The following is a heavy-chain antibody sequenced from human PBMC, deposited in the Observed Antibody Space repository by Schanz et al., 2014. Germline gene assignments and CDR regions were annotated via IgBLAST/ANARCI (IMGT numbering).Heavy chain of an antibody. CDR1: GFTFSSYA. CDR2: VPFDGSQK. CDR3: AKGPYYYYYMDV. Sequence: VHLLESGGGLVQPGGSLRLSCAASGFTFSSYALHWVRQAPGKGLEWVAFVPFDGSQKFYADSVKGRFTISRDNSKNAVYLQMNSLRPGDTAVYYCAKGPYYYYYMDVWGNGTTVTVSS. J-gene: IGHJ6*03. V-gene: IGHV3-30*04.